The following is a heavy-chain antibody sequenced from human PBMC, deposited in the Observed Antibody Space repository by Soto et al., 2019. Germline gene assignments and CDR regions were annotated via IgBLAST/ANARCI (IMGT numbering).Heavy chain of an antibody. D-gene: IGHD2-15*01. J-gene: IGHJ4*02. CDR2: INHSGST. V-gene: IGHV4-34*01. CDR3: ARGHLYCSGGSCYSRAKGYFDY. CDR1: GESFSGYY. Sequence: SETLSLTCTVYGESFSGYYWSWIRQPPGKGLEWIGEINHSGSTNYNPSLKSRVTISVDTSKNQFSLKLSSVTAADTAVYYCARGHLYCSGGSCYSRAKGYFDYWGQGTLVTVSS.